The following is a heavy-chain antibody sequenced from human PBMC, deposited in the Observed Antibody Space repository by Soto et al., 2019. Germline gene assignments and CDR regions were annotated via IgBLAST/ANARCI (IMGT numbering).Heavy chain of an antibody. CDR2: INSDGSST. Sequence: EVQLVESGGGLVQPGGSLRLSCAASGFTFSSYWMHWVRQAPGKGLVWVSRINSDGSSTSYADSVKGRFTISRDIAKNTLYLQMNSLRAEDTAVYYCARDQGSSSWYNWFDPWGQGTLVTVSS. V-gene: IGHV3-74*01. CDR1: GFTFSSYW. D-gene: IGHD6-13*01. J-gene: IGHJ5*02. CDR3: ARDQGSSSWYNWFDP.